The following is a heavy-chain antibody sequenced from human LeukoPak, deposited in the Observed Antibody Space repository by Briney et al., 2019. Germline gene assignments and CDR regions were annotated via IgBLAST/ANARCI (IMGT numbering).Heavy chain of an antibody. V-gene: IGHV4-34*01. Sequence: SETLSLTCAVYGGSFSGYYWSWIRQPPGKGLEWIGEINHSGSTNYNPSLKSRVTISVDTSKNQFSLKLSPVTAADTAVYYCARGGVSSASGDWFDPWGQGTLVTVSS. CDR1: GGSFSGYY. J-gene: IGHJ5*02. CDR2: INHSGST. D-gene: IGHD3-22*01. CDR3: ARGGVSSASGDWFDP.